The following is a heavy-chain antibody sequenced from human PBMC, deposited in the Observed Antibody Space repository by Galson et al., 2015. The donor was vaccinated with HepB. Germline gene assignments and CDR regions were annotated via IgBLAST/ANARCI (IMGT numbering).Heavy chain of an antibody. Sequence: SLRLSCAASGFTFSSYSMNWVRQAPGKGLEWVSYISSSSSTIYYADSVKGRFTISRDNAKNSLYLQMNSLRDEDTAVYYCARDAFRQTDSIVVVPAAMLRPYYYYGMDVWGQGTTVTVSS. J-gene: IGHJ6*02. CDR3: ARDAFRQTDSIVVVPAAMLRPYYYYGMDV. D-gene: IGHD2-2*01. V-gene: IGHV3-48*02. CDR1: GFTFSSYS. CDR2: ISSSSSTI.